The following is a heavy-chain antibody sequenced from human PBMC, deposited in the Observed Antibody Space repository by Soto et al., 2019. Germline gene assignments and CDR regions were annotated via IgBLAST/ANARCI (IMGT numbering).Heavy chain of an antibody. CDR1: GYTFTSDG. CDR2: IVGYSGNT. V-gene: IGHV1-18*01. CDR3: AAPRIKNYYDSSGYYGMDV. Sequence: ASVTGSCKASGYTFTSDGIVWVRQAPGQGLEWMGWIVGYSGNTNYAQKFQERVTITRDMSTSTAYMELSSLRSEDTAVYYCAAPRIKNYYDSSGYYGMDVWGQGTTVTVSS. D-gene: IGHD3-22*01. J-gene: IGHJ6*02.